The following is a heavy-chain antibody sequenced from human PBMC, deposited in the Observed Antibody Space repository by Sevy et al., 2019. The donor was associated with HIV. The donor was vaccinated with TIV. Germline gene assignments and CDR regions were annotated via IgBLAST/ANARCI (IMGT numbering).Heavy chain of an antibody. CDR1: EFNFNIAA. CDR3: TRQGVIAELDL. Sequence: GGSLRLYCAASEFNFNIAAIHWVRQAPGRGLEWVARIRSRADSYETEYSASVRGRFTISRDDSRTTAYLQMNSLKTEDTAVYSCTRQGVIAELDLWGQGTLVTVSS. V-gene: IGHV3-73*01. J-gene: IGHJ5*02. D-gene: IGHD2-15*01. CDR2: IRSRADSYET.